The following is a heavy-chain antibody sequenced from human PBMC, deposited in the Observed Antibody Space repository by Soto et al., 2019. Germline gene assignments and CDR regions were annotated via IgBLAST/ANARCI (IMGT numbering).Heavy chain of an antibody. CDR1: GFTFSSYG. J-gene: IGHJ4*02. CDR3: AREAYGSGSYWYYYFDY. CDR2: IWYDGSNK. D-gene: IGHD3-10*01. Sequence: QVQLVESGGGVVQPGGSLRLSCAASGFTFSSYGMHWVRQAPGKGLEWVAVIWYDGSNKYYADSVKGRFTISRDNSKNTLYLQMNSLRAEDTAVYYCAREAYGSGSYWYYYFDYWGQGTLVTVSS. V-gene: IGHV3-33*01.